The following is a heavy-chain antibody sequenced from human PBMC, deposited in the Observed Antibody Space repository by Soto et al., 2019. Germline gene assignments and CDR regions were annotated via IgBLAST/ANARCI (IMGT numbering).Heavy chain of an antibody. CDR3: AKDANSSSSDY. J-gene: IGHJ4*02. CDR2: ISYDGSNK. CDR1: GFTFSSYG. Sequence: QVQLVESGGGVVQPGRSLRLSCAASGFTFSSYGMHWVRQAPGKGLEWVAVISYDGSNKYYADSVKGRFTISRDSSKNTLYLQMNSLRAEDTAVYYCAKDANSSSSDYWGQGTLVTVSS. V-gene: IGHV3-30*18. D-gene: IGHD6-6*01.